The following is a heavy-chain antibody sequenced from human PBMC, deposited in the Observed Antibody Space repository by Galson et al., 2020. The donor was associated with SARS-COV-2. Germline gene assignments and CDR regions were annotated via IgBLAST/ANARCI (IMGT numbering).Heavy chain of an antibody. CDR1: GYTFTSYG. J-gene: IGHJ4*02. CDR2: ISAYNGNT. CDR3: ARADRSSPYYFDY. V-gene: IGHV1-18*01. Sequence: ASVTVSCNASGYTFTSYGISWVRQAPGPRLDRMGWISAYNGNTNYAQKLQGRVTMTTDTSTSTAYMELRSLRSDDTAVYYCARADRSSPYYFDYWGQGTLVTVSS.